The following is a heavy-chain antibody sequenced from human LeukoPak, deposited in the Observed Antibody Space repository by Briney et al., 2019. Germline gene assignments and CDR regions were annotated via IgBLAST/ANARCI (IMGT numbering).Heavy chain of an antibody. CDR1: GFTVDRKH. CDR2: IYAGGNT. Sequence: GGSLRLSCAASGFTVDRKHMTWVRQAPGKGLQWISFIYAGGNTYYSDSVKGRFTVSRDTSKNTLYLQMDSLRDEDTGVYRCAARDGGDYPYFDYWGPGTLVTVSS. D-gene: IGHD4-17*01. V-gene: IGHV3-66*01. J-gene: IGHJ4*02. CDR3: AARDGGDYPYFDY.